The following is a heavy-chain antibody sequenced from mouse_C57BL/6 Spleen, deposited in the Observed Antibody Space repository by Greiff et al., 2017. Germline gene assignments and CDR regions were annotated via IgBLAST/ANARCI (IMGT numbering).Heavy chain of an antibody. CDR3: PIYYDYDGGFDY. D-gene: IGHD2-4*01. CDR1: GYTFTDYE. CDR2: IDPETGGT. Sequence: VQLKESGAELVRPGASVTLSCKASGYTFTDYEMHWVKQTPVHGLEWIGAIDPETGGTAYNQKFKGKAILTADKSSSTAYMELRSLTSEDSAVYYCPIYYDYDGGFDYWGQGTTLTVSS. J-gene: IGHJ2*01. V-gene: IGHV1-15*01.